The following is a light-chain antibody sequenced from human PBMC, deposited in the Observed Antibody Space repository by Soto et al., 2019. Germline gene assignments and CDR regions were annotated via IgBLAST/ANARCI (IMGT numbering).Light chain of an antibody. CDR1: QSVNSRY. Sequence: EIVLTQSPGTLSLSPGERATLSCRASQSVNSRYLAWYQQKPGQAPNLLIYGTSSRASGIPDRFSSSGSGTDFTLTISRLEPEDFAVYYCQQYVSSSVTFGGGTKVDIK. V-gene: IGKV3-20*01. CDR2: GTS. CDR3: QQYVSSSVT. J-gene: IGKJ4*01.